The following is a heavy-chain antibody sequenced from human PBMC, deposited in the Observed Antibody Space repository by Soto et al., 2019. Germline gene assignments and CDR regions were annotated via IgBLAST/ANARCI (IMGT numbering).Heavy chain of an antibody. V-gene: IGHV2-26*01. CDR2: IFSNDEK. Sequence: WSRQPPWKALEWLAHIFSNDEKSYRTSLKSRLTISEDTSKSQVVLTMTNVDPVDTATYYCARILFGRSVAGGYFYMDVWGKGTTVTVSS. D-gene: IGHD6-19*01. CDR3: ARILFGRSVAGGYFYMDV. J-gene: IGHJ6*03.